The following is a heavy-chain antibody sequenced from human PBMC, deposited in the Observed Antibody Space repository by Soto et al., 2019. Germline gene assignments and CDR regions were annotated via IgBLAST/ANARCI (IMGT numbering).Heavy chain of an antibody. Sequence: SETLSLTCTVSGGSISSGGYYWSWIRQHPGKGLEWIGYIYYSGSTYYNPSLKSRVTISVDTSKNQFSLKLSSVTAADTAVYYCARDRGLGVATTGFDYWGQGTLVTISS. CDR3: ARDRGLGVATTGFDY. CDR2: IYYSGST. D-gene: IGHD5-12*01. V-gene: IGHV4-31*03. J-gene: IGHJ4*02. CDR1: GGSISSGGYY.